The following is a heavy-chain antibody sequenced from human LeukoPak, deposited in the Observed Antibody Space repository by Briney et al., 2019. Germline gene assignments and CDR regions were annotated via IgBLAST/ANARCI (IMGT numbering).Heavy chain of an antibody. CDR3: ARDLESYYCGSGRPEARFDP. V-gene: IGHV4-59*01. D-gene: IGHD3-10*01. J-gene: IGHJ5*02. CDR1: GGSISSYY. Sequence: SETLSLTCTVSGGSISSYYWSWIRQPPGKGLEWIGYIYYSGSTNYNPSLKSRVTISVDTSKSQFSLKLSSVTAADTAVYYCARDLESYYCGSGRPEARFDPWGQGTLVTVSS. CDR2: IYYSGST.